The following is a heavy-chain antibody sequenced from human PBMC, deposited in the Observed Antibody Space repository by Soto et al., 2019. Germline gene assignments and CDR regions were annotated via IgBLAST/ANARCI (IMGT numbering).Heavy chain of an antibody. J-gene: IGHJ3*02. CDR3: ARALGRSRDAFDI. CDR2: IIPIFGTA. CDR1: GCTFSSYA. V-gene: IGHV1-69*13. Sequence: VKASCKSSGCTFSSYAISCVRQAPGQGLEWMGGIIPIFGTANYAQKFQGRVTITADESTSTAYMELSSLRSEDTAVYYCARALGRSRDAFDIWGQGTMVTVSS. D-gene: IGHD1-1*01.